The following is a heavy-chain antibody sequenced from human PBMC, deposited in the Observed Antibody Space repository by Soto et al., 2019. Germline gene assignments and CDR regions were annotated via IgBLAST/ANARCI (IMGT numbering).Heavy chain of an antibody. D-gene: IGHD5-18*01. CDR1: GGSISSGDYY. Sequence: SETLSLTCTVSGGSISSGDYYWSWIRQPPGKGLEWIGYIYYSGSTYYNPSLKSRVTISVDTSKNQFSLKLSSVTAADTAVYYCARAPAALWGWVQLWPAGLDYWGQGTLVTVSS. CDR3: ARAPAALWGWVQLWPAGLDY. J-gene: IGHJ4*02. CDR2: IYYSGST. V-gene: IGHV4-30-4*01.